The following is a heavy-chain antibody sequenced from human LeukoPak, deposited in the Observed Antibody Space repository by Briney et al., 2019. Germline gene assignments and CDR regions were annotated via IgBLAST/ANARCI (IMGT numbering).Heavy chain of an antibody. CDR3: ASPARRITVFGVPFDY. V-gene: IGHV3-30*03. Sequence: GGSLRLSCVDSDLTFRSYAMHWVRQAPEKGLEWVAPITYDGKNQYYSDSVKGRFTISRDNSNNTLYLQMNTLRIEDTSVYFCASPARRITVFGVPFDYWGQGALVIVSS. CDR1: DLTFRSYA. D-gene: IGHD3-10*02. CDR2: ITYDGKNQ. J-gene: IGHJ4*02.